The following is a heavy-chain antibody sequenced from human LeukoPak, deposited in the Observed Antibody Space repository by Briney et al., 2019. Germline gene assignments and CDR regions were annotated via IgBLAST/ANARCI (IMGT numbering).Heavy chain of an antibody. J-gene: IGHJ4*02. CDR3: AKDIFRLRRGGYYFDY. Sequence: GGSLRLSCAASGFTFDDYAMHWVRHAPGKGLEWVSLISGDGGSTYYADSVKGRFTISRDNSKNSLYPQMNSLRTEDTALYYCAKDIFRLRRGGYYFDYWGQGTLVTVPS. V-gene: IGHV3-43*02. CDR1: GFTFDDYA. D-gene: IGHD2-21*01. CDR2: ISGDGGST.